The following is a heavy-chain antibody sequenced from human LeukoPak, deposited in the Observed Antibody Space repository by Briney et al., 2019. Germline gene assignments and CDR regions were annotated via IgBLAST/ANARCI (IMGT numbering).Heavy chain of an antibody. CDR1: GYSFTSYW. CDR2: IYPSDSDT. CDR3: ARRLYHGMDV. Sequence: ESLKISCKGSGYSFTSYWITWVRQLPGKGLEWMGIIYPSDSDTNYRPSFQGQVTISADKYITNAYLQLSSLNAQDNAMYYYARRLYHGMDVGGQGTTVTVSS. J-gene: IGHJ6*02. V-gene: IGHV5-51*01.